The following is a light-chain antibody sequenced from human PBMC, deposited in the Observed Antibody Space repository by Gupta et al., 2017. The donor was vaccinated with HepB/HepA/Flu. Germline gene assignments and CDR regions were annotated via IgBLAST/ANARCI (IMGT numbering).Light chain of an antibody. Sequence: HSVLTPPPSVSAAPGQKVTISRSGSSSNIGTNYVSWYQQLPGTAPKRLIYDNNKRPSGSPDRFSGSKCGTSATLGITGLQTGAEADYYCGTWESSLSAWVFGGGTKLTVL. CDR2: DNN. J-gene: IGLJ3*02. CDR3: GTWESSLSAWV. V-gene: IGLV1-51*01. CDR1: SSNIGTNY.